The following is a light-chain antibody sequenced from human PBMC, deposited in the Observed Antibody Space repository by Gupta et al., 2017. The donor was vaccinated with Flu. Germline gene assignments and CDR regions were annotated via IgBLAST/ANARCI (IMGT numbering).Light chain of an antibody. J-gene: IGLJ1*01. Sequence: SYALPQVPSVSVSPGQTARMTSSGGNLGYQYTFWYQQKAGQSPLLVIYEDNKRPSGIPERFSGSISGNTATLTIRGAQVRDEDDYYCQAGDSSTGVFGTGTKVTVL. CDR1: NLGYQY. CDR3: QAGDSSTGV. CDR2: EDN. V-gene: IGLV3-1*01.